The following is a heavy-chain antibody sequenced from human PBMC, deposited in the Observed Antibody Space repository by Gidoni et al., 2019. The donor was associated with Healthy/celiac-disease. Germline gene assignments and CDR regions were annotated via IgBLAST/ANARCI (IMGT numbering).Heavy chain of an antibody. D-gene: IGHD3-22*01. Sequence: QVQLVQSGAEVKKPGASVKVSCTASGYTFTSYYMHWGRQAPGQGLEWMGIINPSGGSTSYAQKFQGRVTMTRDTSTSTVYMELSSLRSEDTAVYYCARAPRHYYDSSGNQTESAFDIWGQGTMVTVSS. J-gene: IGHJ3*02. CDR2: INPSGGST. CDR3: ARAPRHYYDSSGNQTESAFDI. V-gene: IGHV1-46*01. CDR1: GYTFTSYY.